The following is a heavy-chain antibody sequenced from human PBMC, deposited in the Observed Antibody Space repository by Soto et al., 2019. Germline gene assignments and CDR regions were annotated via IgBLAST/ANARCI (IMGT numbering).Heavy chain of an antibody. Sequence: APVNRSCKVSGYTITELFIHWGSQAPGKGLEWMGWISAYNGNTNYAQKLQGRVTMTTDTSTSTAYMELRSLRSDDTAVYYCARVSYYYDSSGYPNWFDPWGQGTLVTVSS. CDR3: ARVSYYYDSSGYPNWFDP. CDR2: ISAYNGNT. V-gene: IGHV1-18*01. CDR1: GYTITELF. D-gene: IGHD3-22*01. J-gene: IGHJ5*02.